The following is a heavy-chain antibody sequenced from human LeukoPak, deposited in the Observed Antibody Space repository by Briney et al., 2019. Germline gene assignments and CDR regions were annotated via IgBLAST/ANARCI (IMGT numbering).Heavy chain of an antibody. Sequence: ASVKVSCKASGYIFINHGTAWVRQAPGQGLEYMGWISAYNGNTDYAQKFQGRVTMTTDTSTSTAYKELRGLGFDDTAVYYCARWGPSPSDYWGQGTLVTVSS. CDR3: ARWGPSPSDY. J-gene: IGHJ4*02. CDR2: ISAYNGNT. D-gene: IGHD1-26*01. V-gene: IGHV1-18*01. CDR1: GYIFINHG.